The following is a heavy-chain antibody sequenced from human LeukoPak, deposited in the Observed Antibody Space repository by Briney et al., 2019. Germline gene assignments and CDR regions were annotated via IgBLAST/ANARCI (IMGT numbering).Heavy chain of an antibody. CDR3: ARSYSSSWIDY. CDR1: GGSFSGYY. J-gene: IGHJ4*02. V-gene: IGHV4-34*01. Sequence: SETLSLTCAVYGGSFSGYYWSWIRQPPRKGREWIGEINHSGSTNYNPSLKSRVPISVDTSKNQFSLKLSSVTAADTAVYYCARSYSSSWIDYWGQGTLVTVSS. CDR2: INHSGST. D-gene: IGHD6-13*01.